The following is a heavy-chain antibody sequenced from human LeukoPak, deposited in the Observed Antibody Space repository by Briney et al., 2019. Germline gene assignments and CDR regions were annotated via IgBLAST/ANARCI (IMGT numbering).Heavy chain of an antibody. J-gene: IGHJ4*02. V-gene: IGHV1-3*01. D-gene: IGHD4/OR15-4a*01. Sequence: HEASVKVSCKASGYTFTSYAMHWVRQAPGQRLEWMGWINAGNGNTKYSQKFQGRVTMTRDTSTSTVYMELSSLRSEDTAVYYCARDDDGYNYWGQGTLVTVSS. CDR3: ARDDDGYNY. CDR2: INAGNGNT. CDR1: GYTFTSYA.